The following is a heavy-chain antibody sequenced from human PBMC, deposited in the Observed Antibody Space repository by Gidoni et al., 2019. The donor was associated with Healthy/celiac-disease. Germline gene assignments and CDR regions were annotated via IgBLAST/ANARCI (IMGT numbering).Heavy chain of an antibody. CDR1: GCSISSCSYY. J-gene: IGHJ6*03. D-gene: IGHD5-12*01. CDR3: AGGYSGYELWYYMDV. CDR2: SYTSGST. Sequence: QVQLQESGPGLVKPSQTLSLPCTVSGCSISSCSYYLSWIRQPAGKGLEWIGRSYTSGSTNYNPSLRRRVTISVDTSKNQFSLKLSSVTAADTAVYYCAGGYSGYELWYYMDVWGKGTTVTVSS. V-gene: IGHV4-61*02.